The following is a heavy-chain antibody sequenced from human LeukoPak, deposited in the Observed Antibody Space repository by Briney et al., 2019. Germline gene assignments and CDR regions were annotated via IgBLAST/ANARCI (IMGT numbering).Heavy chain of an antibody. Sequence: GGSLRLSCAASGFTFSSYSMNWVRQAPGKGLEWVSYISSSSGTIHYADSVKGRFTISRDNAKNLLFLQMGSLRDEDTAVYYCARDEAYSGTYAVTWGQGMLVTASS. CDR2: ISSSSGTI. J-gene: IGHJ5*02. V-gene: IGHV3-48*02. CDR1: GFTFSSYS. D-gene: IGHD1-26*01. CDR3: ARDEAYSGTYAVT.